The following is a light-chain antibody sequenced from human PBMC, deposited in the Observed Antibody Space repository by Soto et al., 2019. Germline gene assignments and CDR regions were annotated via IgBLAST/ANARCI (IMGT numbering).Light chain of an antibody. V-gene: IGKV1-39*01. CDR2: SAS. CDR1: QSISRR. Sequence: DIQMTQSPSSLSASVGDRVSITCRASQSISRRLNWYQHKPGKAPKLLIFSASILQSGAPSRFSGSGSGTDFTLTINTLQPDDFATYYCQQSYGAPPTFGQGTKVDIK. J-gene: IGKJ1*01. CDR3: QQSYGAPPT.